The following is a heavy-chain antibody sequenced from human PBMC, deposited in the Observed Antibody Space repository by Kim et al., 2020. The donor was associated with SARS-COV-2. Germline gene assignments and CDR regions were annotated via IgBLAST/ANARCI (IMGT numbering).Heavy chain of an antibody. CDR3: ARDRITVVRGVTSSYYYYGMDV. CDR1: GFTLSDYY. V-gene: IGHV3-11*01. Sequence: GGSLRLSCTASGFTLSDYYMSWIRQAPGKGLEWISYISSSGNNIYYADSVQGRFSIFRDNAKSSVYLQMNSLRAEDTAVYYCARDRITVVRGVTSSYYYYGMDVWGQGTTVTVSS. D-gene: IGHD3-10*01. CDR2: ISSSGNNI. J-gene: IGHJ6*02.